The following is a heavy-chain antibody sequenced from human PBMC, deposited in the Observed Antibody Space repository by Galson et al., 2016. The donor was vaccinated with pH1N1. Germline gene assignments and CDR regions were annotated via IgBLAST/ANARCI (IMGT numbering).Heavy chain of an antibody. D-gene: IGHD2-8*01. CDR1: GLTVSSNY. J-gene: IGHJ4*02. CDR2: VYSGGNT. V-gene: IGHV3-53*01. Sequence: SLRLSCAASGLTVSSNYMSWVRQAPGKGLEWVSIVYSGGNTYYTDSVKGRFTVSRDNSKDPVYLQMNSLRAEDTAVYYCAKDLMYVLPGGGYLDSWGQGTLVTVSS. CDR3: AKDLMYVLPGGGYLDS.